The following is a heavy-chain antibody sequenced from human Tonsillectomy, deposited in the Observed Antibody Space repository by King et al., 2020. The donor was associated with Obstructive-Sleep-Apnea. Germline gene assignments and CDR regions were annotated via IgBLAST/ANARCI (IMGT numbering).Heavy chain of an antibody. D-gene: IGHD5-18*01. V-gene: IGHV5-51*01. J-gene: IGHJ5*02. Sequence: VQLVESGAEVKKPGESLKISCKGSGYSFTNYWIAWVRQMPGKGLECMGIIYPGDSDTRYSPSFQGQVTISADKSISTAYLQWSSLRASDTAMYYCATLEGDTAMERGWFDPWGQGTLVTVSS. CDR3: ATLEGDTAMERGWFDP. CDR2: IYPGDSDT. CDR1: GYSFTNYW.